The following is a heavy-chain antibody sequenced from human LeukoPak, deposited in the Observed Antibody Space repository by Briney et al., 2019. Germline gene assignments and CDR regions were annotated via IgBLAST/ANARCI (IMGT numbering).Heavy chain of an antibody. CDR2: INPNSGGT. D-gene: IGHD6-6*01. J-gene: IGHJ4*02. V-gene: IGHV1-2*02. CDR1: GYTFTSYD. CDR3: ARTYSSSSGLVSY. Sequence: GASVKVSCKASGYTFTSYDINWVRQATGQGLEWMGWINPNSGGTNYAQKFQGRVTMTRDTSISTAYMELSRLRSDDTAVYYCARTYSSSSGLVSYWGQGTLVTVSS.